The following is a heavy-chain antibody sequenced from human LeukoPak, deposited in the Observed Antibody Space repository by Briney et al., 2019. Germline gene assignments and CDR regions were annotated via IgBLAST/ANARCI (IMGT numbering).Heavy chain of an antibody. CDR1: GGSISSGGYY. V-gene: IGHV4-31*03. J-gene: IGHJ4*02. CDR3: ARVSDDFWSGYYKD. CDR2: IYYSGST. Sequence: SETLSLTCTVSGGSISSGGYYWSWIRQHPGKYLEWIGYIYYSGSTYYNPFLKSRVTISVDTSKNQFSLKLSSMTAAATAVYYCARVSDDFWSGYYKDWGQGTLVTVSS. D-gene: IGHD3-3*01.